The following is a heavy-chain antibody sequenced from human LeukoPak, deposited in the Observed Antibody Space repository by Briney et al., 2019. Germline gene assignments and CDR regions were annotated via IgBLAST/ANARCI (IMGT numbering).Heavy chain of an antibody. CDR2: ISSNGGST. V-gene: IGHV3-64*01. CDR1: GFTFSTYA. CDR3: ARDWMLFHRPDY. Sequence: GGSLRLSCAAAGFTFSTYAMHWVRQAPGKGLEYVSVISSNGGSTYYANSVKGRFTISRDNSKNTLYLQMGSLRAEDTAMYYCARDWMLFHRPDYWGQGTLVTVSS. D-gene: IGHD2-21*01. J-gene: IGHJ4*02.